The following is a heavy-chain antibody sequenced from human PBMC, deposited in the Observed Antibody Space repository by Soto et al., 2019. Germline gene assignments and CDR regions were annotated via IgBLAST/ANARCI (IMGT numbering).Heavy chain of an antibody. Sequence: GASVKVSCKASGYTFTNYGISWVRQAPGQGLEWMGWISAYNGNTDFAQNLQDRVTMTTDTSTTTAYMELRSLRSDDTAVYYCARDEYCSGGSCIAFDIWGQGTMVTVSS. V-gene: IGHV1-18*01. CDR3: ARDEYCSGGSCIAFDI. CDR2: ISAYNGNT. CDR1: GYTFTNYG. J-gene: IGHJ3*02. D-gene: IGHD2-15*01.